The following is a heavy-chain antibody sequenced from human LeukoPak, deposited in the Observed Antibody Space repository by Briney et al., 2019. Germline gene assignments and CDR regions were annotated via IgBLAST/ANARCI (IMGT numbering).Heavy chain of an antibody. Sequence: SKTLSLTCTVSGGSISSYYWSWIRQPPGKGLEWIGYIYYSGSTNYNPSLKSRVTISVDTSKNQFSLKLSSVTAADTAVYYCAGGELRGSDYWGQGTLVTVSS. CDR2: IYYSGST. CDR1: GGSISSYY. CDR3: AGGELRGSDY. D-gene: IGHD1-26*01. J-gene: IGHJ4*02. V-gene: IGHV4-59*12.